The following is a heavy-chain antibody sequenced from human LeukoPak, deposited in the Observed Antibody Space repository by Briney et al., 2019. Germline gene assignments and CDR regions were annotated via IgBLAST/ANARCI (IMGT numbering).Heavy chain of an antibody. CDR3: ARAGGLLWFGELYPGFDY. Sequence: PSETLSLTCTVSGGSIGSYYWSWIRQPAGKGLEWIGRIYTSGSTNYNPSLKSRVTMSVDTSKNQFSLKLSSVTAADTAVYYCARAGGLLWFGELYPGFDYWGQGTLVTVSS. J-gene: IGHJ4*02. D-gene: IGHD3-10*01. V-gene: IGHV4-4*07. CDR1: GGSIGSYY. CDR2: IYTSGST.